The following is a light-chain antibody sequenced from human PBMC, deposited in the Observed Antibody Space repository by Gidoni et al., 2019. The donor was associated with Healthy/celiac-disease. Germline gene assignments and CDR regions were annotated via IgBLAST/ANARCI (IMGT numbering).Light chain of an antibody. CDR2: DAS. J-gene: IGKJ3*01. CDR1: QDISNY. Sequence: DIQMTQSPSSLSASVGDRVTITCQASQDISNYLNWYQQKPGKAPKLLIYDASNLETGVPSRFSGSGSGTDFTFTISSLQPEDIATYYCQQYDNAPQVFTFGPGTKVDIK. V-gene: IGKV1-33*01. CDR3: QQYDNAPQVFT.